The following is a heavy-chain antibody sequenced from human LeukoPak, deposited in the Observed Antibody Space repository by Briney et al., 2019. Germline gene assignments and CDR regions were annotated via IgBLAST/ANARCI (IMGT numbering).Heavy chain of an antibody. D-gene: IGHD2-2*01. CDR1: GFSFSNFA. V-gene: IGHV3-23*01. Sequence: PGGSLRLSCAASGFSFSNFAMSWVRQAPVKGLEWVSGTSGSGGSTYYAGSVKGRFTISRDNSKSTLYLQMNTLRAEDTAVYFCAKASCSSTTCYFFDYWGQGTLVTVSS. CDR3: AKASCSSTTCYFFDY. J-gene: IGHJ4*02. CDR2: TSGSGGST.